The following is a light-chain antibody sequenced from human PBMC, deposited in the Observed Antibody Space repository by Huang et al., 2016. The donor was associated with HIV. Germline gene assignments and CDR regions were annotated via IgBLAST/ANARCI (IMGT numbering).Light chain of an antibody. Sequence: DIQMTQSPSTLSAAVGDRVTITCRASQNINTWLAWYHQKPGTAPNLLIFRASSLQIGVPSRFTCSGSGTEFTLTITSLQPYDLGTYYCQQYNTYLYTFGQGTKLEI. V-gene: IGKV1-5*03. CDR3: QQYNTYLYT. CDR2: RAS. CDR1: QNINTW. J-gene: IGKJ2*01.